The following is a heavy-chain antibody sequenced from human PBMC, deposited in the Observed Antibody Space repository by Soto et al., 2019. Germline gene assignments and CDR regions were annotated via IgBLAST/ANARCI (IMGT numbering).Heavy chain of an antibody. D-gene: IGHD3-22*01. CDR2: IKPDGSEK. V-gene: IGHV3-7*01. CDR3: ARDYEFAFDI. J-gene: IGHJ3*02. CDR1: AFSLSSYW. Sequence: EVQLVESGGGLVQPGGSLRLSCEASAFSLSSYWMSWVRQAPGKGLEWVANIKPDGSEKYYVDSVKGRFTISRDNSMNSRYLQMTMLRREDTAIYYCARDYEFAFDIRGQGTLVTVSS.